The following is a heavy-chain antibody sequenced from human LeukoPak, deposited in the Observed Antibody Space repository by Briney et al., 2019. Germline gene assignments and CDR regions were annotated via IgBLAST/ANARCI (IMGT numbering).Heavy chain of an antibody. V-gene: IGHV1-69*04. CDR2: IIPILGIA. J-gene: IGHJ4*02. D-gene: IGHD2-15*01. CDR3: ARAVSCSGGSCFSDY. Sequence: SVKVSCKASGGTFSSYAISWVRQAPGQGLEWMGRIIPILGIANYAQKFQGRVTITADKSTSTAYMELSSLRSEDTAVYYCARAVSCSGGSCFSDYWGQGTLVTVSS. CDR1: GGTFSSYA.